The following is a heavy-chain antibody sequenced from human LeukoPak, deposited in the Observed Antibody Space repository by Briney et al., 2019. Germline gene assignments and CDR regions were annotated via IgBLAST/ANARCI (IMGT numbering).Heavy chain of an antibody. J-gene: IGHJ4*02. V-gene: IGHV3-23*01. CDR3: AKGWIAVAGTADY. CDR1: GFTFDDYM. D-gene: IGHD6-19*01. CDR2: ISGSGGST. Sequence: GGSLRLSCAASGFTFDDYMIHWVRQVPGKGLEWVSAISGSGGSTYYADSVKGRFTISRDNSKNTLYLQMNSLRAEDTAVYYCAKGWIAVAGTADYWGQGTLVTVSS.